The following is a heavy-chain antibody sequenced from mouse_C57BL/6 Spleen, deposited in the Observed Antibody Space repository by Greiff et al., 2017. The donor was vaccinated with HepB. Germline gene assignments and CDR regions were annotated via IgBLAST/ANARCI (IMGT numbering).Heavy chain of an antibody. J-gene: IGHJ2*01. Sequence: QVQLQQPGAELVMPGASVKLSCKASGYTFTSYWMHWVKQRPGQGLEWIGEIDPSDSYTNYNQKFKGKSTLTVNKSSSTAYMQLSSLTSADSAVYYCARLDYYGYGYWGQGTTLTVSS. D-gene: IGHD2-2*01. CDR1: GYTFTSYW. CDR3: ARLDYYGYGY. CDR2: IDPSDSYT. V-gene: IGHV1-69*01.